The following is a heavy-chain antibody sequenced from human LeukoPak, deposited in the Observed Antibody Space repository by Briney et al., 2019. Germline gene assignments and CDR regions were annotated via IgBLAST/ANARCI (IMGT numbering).Heavy chain of an antibody. CDR3: ARMVTNGAFDY. CDR1: GFTFSSYS. J-gene: IGHJ4*02. D-gene: IGHD2-21*02. Sequence: GGSLRLSCAASGFTFSSYSMNWVRQAPGKGLEWVSSISSSSSYIYYADSVKGRFTISRDNAKNSLYLRMNSLRAEDTAVYYCARMVTNGAFDYWGQGTLVTVSS. CDR2: ISSSSSYI. V-gene: IGHV3-21*01.